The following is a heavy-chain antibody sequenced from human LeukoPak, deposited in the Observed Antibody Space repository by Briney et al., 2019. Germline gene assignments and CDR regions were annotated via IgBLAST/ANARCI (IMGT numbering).Heavy chain of an antibody. CDR3: ARVVVPAAHNFDY. CDR1: RFTFSTYT. D-gene: IGHD2-2*01. J-gene: IGHJ4*02. Sequence: GGSLRLSCSASRFTFSTYTMNWVRQAPGKGLEWVSYISSSSSTIYYADSVKGRFTISRGNAKNSLYLQMNSLRAEDTAVYYCARVVVPAAHNFDYWGQGTLVTVSS. CDR2: ISSSSSTI. V-gene: IGHV3-48*01.